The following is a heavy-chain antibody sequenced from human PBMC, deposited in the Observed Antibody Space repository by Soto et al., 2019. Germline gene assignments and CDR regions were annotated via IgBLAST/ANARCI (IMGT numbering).Heavy chain of an antibody. J-gene: IGHJ6*03. CDR2: IYHSGST. CDR1: GGSISSGGYS. Sequence: PSETLSLTCAVSGGSISSGGYSWSWIRQPPGKGLEWIGYIYHSGSTYYNPSLKSRVTISVDRSKNQFSLKLSSVTAADTAVYYCASIVAAAGYYYYYYMDVWGKGTTVTVSS. D-gene: IGHD6-13*01. CDR3: ASIVAAAGYYYYYYMDV. V-gene: IGHV4-30-2*01.